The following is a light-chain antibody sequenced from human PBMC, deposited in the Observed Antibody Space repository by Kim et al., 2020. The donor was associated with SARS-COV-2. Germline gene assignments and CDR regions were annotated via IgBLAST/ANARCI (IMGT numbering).Light chain of an antibody. V-gene: IGLV1-40*01. CDR3: QSYDTALSAVV. CDR2: HNA. CDR1: GSNLGAGFD. Sequence: VTVTCTGSGSNLGAGFDVHWYQQLPGAAPKLLIYHNANRPSGVPDRFSGSKSGTAASLAITGLLAEDEADYYCQSYDTALSAVVFGGGTKVTVL. J-gene: IGLJ2*01.